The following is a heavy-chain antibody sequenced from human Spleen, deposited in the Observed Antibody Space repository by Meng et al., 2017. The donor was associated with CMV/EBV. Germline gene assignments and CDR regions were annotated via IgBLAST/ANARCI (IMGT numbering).Heavy chain of an antibody. CDR3: ASRYYDSSLGGY. V-gene: IGHV4-4*02. CDR1: GGFVSSGEW. Sequence: CAGAGGFVSSGEWWSWVRQPPGKGLEWIGEIYHSGSTNNNPSLKSRVTISVDKSKNQFSLKLSSVTAADTAVYYCASRYYDSSLGGYWGQGTLVTVSS. D-gene: IGHD3-22*01. CDR2: IYHSGST. J-gene: IGHJ4*02.